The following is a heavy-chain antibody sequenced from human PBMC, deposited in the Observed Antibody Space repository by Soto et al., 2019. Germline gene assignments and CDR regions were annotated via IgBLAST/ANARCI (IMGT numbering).Heavy chain of an antibody. J-gene: IGHJ6*02. D-gene: IGHD3-3*01. CDR1: GGSIRSGGYY. CDR3: ARGRSGYYSYYYYGMDV. V-gene: IGHV4-31*03. Sequence: LTYTVSGGSIRSGGYYLSWLRQHQGKGLEWIGYIYYSGSTYYNPSLKSRVTISVDTSKNQFSLKLSSVTAADTAVYYCARGRSGYYSYYYYGMDVWGQATTVT. CDR2: IYYSGST.